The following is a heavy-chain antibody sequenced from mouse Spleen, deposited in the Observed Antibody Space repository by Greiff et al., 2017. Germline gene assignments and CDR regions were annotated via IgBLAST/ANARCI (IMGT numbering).Heavy chain of an antibody. CDR2: INPNNGGT. J-gene: IGHJ2*01. Sequence: VQLQQSGPELVKPGASVKIPCKASGYTFTDYNMDWVKQSHGKSLEWIGDINPNNGGTIYNQKFKGKATLTVDKSSSTAYMELRSLTSEDTAVYYCAREYRYDGFDYWGQGTTLTVSS. CDR1: GYTFTDYN. V-gene: IGHV1-18*01. D-gene: IGHD2-14*01. CDR3: AREYRYDGFDY.